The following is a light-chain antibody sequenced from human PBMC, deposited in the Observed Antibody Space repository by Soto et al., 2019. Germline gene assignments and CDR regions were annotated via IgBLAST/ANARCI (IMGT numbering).Light chain of an antibody. Sequence: DIQVTQSPPTLSASVGDRVTITCRASQTISTWMAWYQQKPGKAPKLLVYDASTLQRGVASRFSGSGSGTEFTLTISSLQPDDFATYYCQHYNSYSEAFGQGTKVDIK. CDR2: DAS. J-gene: IGKJ1*01. CDR3: QHYNSYSEA. V-gene: IGKV1-5*01. CDR1: QTISTW.